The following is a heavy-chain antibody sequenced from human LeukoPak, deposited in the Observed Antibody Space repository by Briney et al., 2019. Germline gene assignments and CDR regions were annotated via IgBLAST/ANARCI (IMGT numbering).Heavy chain of an antibody. Sequence: PGGSLRPSCAASGFTFSSYAMSWVRQAPGKGLEWVSAISGSGGSTYYADSVKGRFTISRDNSKNTLYLQMDSLRAEDTAVYYCASLRIAVAATGDYWGQGTLVTVSS. V-gene: IGHV3-23*01. D-gene: IGHD6-19*01. CDR2: ISGSGGST. J-gene: IGHJ4*02. CDR3: ASLRIAVAATGDY. CDR1: GFTFSSYA.